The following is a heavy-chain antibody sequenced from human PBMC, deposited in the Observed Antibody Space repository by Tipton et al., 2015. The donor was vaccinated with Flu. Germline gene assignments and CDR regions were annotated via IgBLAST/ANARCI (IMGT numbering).Heavy chain of an antibody. D-gene: IGHD3-10*01. J-gene: IGHJ4*02. CDR1: GGSISSGSYY. Sequence: LRLSCTVSGGSISSGSYYWSWIRQPAGKGLEWIGRIYTSGSTNYNPSLKSRVTISVDTSKNQFSLKLSYVTAADTAVYYCARERDVLLWFGELGYFDYWGQGTLVTVSS. CDR2: IYTSGST. CDR3: ARERDVLLWFGELGYFDY. V-gene: IGHV4-61*02.